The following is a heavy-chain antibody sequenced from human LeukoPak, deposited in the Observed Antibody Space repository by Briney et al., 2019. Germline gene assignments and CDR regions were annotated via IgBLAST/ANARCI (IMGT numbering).Heavy chain of an antibody. CDR3: ASGVVAANYFDY. CDR2: INWNGGST. J-gene: IGHJ4*02. CDR1: GFTSDDYG. V-gene: IGHV3-20*04. D-gene: IGHD2-15*01. Sequence: GGSLRLSCATSGFTSDDYGMSWVRQAPGKGLEWVSGINWNGGSTGYADSVKGRFSISRDNAKNALYLQMNSLRAEDTALYYCASGVVAANYFDYWGQGTLVTVSS.